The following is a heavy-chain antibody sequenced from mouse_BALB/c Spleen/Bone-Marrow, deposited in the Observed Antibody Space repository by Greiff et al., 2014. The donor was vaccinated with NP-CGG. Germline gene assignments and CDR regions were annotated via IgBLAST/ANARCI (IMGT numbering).Heavy chain of an antibody. CDR2: ITYSANT. J-gene: IGHJ2*01. V-gene: IGHV3-8*02. CDR1: GDSITRGY. D-gene: IGHD4-1*01. Sequence: EVKVEESGPSLVNPSQTLSLTCSVTGDSITRGYWNWIRKFPGNKLEYMGYITYSANTYYNPSLKSRLSITRDTSKNQYYLQLNSVTTEDTATYYCATGYYFDYWGQGTTLTVSS. CDR3: ATGYYFDY.